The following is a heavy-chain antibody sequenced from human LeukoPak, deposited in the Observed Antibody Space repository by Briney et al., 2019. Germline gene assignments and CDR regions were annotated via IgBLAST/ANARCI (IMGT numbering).Heavy chain of an antibody. J-gene: IGHJ5*02. CDR2: MYYSGST. CDR1: GGSISSSSYY. Sequence: PSETLSLTCTVSGGSISSSSYYWGWIRQPPGKGLEWIGSMYYSGSTYYNRSLKSRVTISVDTSKNQFSLKLSAVTAADTAVYYCARGGPYYAFWSGYRYNWFDPWGQGTLVTVSS. D-gene: IGHD3-3*01. CDR3: ARGGPYYAFWSGYRYNWFDP. V-gene: IGHV4-39*07.